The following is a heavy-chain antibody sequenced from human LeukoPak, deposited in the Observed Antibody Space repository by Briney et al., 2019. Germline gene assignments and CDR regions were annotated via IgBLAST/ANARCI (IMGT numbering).Heavy chain of an antibody. Sequence: ASVKVSCKASGTTFSRSAISWVRQAPGQGLEWLGGAIPILGTTNYAQKFRDRVSITTDESTSTAYMEVTSLRSVDTAVYYCARDDGSATMGFDSWGQGTLVTVSS. CDR2: AIPILGTT. J-gene: IGHJ4*02. V-gene: IGHV1-69*05. CDR3: ARDDGSATMGFDS. D-gene: IGHD1-26*01. CDR1: GTTFSRSA.